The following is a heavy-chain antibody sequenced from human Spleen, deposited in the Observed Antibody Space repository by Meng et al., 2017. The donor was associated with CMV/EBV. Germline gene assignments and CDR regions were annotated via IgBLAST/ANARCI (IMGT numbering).Heavy chain of an antibody. CDR2: LSAYNGNT. D-gene: IGHD3-10*01. CDR1: GYSFTNYA. CDR3: ARGSPSRVFFGMDV. V-gene: IGHV1-18*01. J-gene: IGHJ6*02. Sequence: ASVKVSCKTSGYSFTNYAIIWVRQAPGQGLEWMGWLSAYNGNTNYAQKLQGRVTMTTDPSTSTAYMELRSLRSDDTAVYYCARGSPSRVFFGMDVWGQGTTVTVSS.